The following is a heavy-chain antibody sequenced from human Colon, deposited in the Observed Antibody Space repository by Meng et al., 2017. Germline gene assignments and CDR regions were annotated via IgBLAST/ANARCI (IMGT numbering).Heavy chain of an antibody. V-gene: IGHV4-34*02. D-gene: IGHD3-3*01. CDR2: INKSGTT. J-gene: IGHJ4*01. CDR3: ARFLFGSLGVGNDY. CDR1: SVSFSGFY. Sequence: HGHLQHAGEGLFAPSGTLPLTCAVYSVSFSGFYWTWVHQSTSKGLEWIGEINKSGTTNYNPSLKSRVSISADKSKNQFSMKMASVTAADTAIYYCARFLFGSLGVGNDYWGHGTLVTVSS.